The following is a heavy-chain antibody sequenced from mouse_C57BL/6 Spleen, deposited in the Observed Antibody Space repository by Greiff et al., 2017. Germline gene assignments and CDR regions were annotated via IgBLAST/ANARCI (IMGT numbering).Heavy chain of an antibody. Sequence: EVQVVESGGDLVKPGGSLKLSCAASGFTFSSYGMSWVRQTPDKRLEWVATISSGGSYTYYPDSVKGRFTIYRDNAKNSLYLQMSSLKSEDTAMYYCASPWDVSGDGYFDVWGTGTTVTVSS. J-gene: IGHJ1*03. D-gene: IGHD4-1*01. CDR1: GFTFSSYG. V-gene: IGHV5-6*01. CDR3: ASPWDVSGDGYFDV. CDR2: ISSGGSYT.